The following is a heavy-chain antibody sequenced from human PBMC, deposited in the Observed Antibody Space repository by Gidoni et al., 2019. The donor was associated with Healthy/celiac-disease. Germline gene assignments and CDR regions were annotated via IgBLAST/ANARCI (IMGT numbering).Heavy chain of an antibody. CDR2: ISYDGSNK. CDR3: ARAYYYDSSANFDY. J-gene: IGHJ4*02. Sequence: QVQLVESGGGVVQPGRSLRLSCAASGFTFSSYAMHWVRQAPGKGLEWVAVISYDGSNKYYADSVKGRFTISRDNSKNTLYLQMNSLRAEDTAVYYCARAYYYDSSANFDYWGQGTLVTVSS. CDR1: GFTFSSYA. V-gene: IGHV3-30-3*01. D-gene: IGHD3-22*01.